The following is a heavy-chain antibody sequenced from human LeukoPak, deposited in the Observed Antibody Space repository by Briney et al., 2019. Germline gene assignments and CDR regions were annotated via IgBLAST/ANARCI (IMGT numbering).Heavy chain of an antibody. J-gene: IGHJ6*03. CDR1: GFTFSSYW. V-gene: IGHV3-7*01. CDR3: ARDKSVWGYYYYYMDV. Sequence: GESLRLSCAASGFTFSSYWMSWVRQAPGKGLELVANIKQDGSEKYYVDSVKGRFTISRDNAKNSLYLQMNSLRAEDTAVYYCARDKSVWGYYYYYMDVWGKGTTVTVSS. D-gene: IGHD7-27*01. CDR2: IKQDGSEK.